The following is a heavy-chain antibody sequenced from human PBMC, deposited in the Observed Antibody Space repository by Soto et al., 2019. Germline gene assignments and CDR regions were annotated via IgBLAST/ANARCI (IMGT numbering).Heavy chain of an antibody. CDR1: GVSIHNSHSF. CDR3: GRVVEGATRHTDFDS. CDR2: VYYSGGA. Sequence: QVHLQESGPGLVKPSETLSLTCAVSGVSIHNSHSFWGWIRQPPGKGLEFIANVYYSGGAHYNPSLKSRVSSSVDPATNQVSLRMSSVTAADTAVYFCGRVVEGATRHTDFDSWGQGTLVTVSS. D-gene: IGHD2-21*01. J-gene: IGHJ5*01. V-gene: IGHV4-39*01.